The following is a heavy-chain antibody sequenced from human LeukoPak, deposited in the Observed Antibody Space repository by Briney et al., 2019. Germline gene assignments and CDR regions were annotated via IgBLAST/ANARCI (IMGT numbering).Heavy chain of an antibody. V-gene: IGHV3-23*01. Sequence: GGSLRLACAASGFTFNGYAMSWVRQVPGKGLEWVSTISGSGGTTYYADSLKGRFTISRDNSKNMLFLQMNSLRAEDTAIYYCAKEDGGSGWYEPVEYWGQGTLVTVSS. CDR3: AKEDGGSGWYEPVEY. CDR2: ISGSGGTT. J-gene: IGHJ4*02. CDR1: GFTFNGYA. D-gene: IGHD6-19*01.